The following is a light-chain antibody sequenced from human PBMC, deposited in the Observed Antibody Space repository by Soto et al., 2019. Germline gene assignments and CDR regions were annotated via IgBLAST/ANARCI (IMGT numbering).Light chain of an antibody. CDR2: EVS. J-gene: IGLJ1*01. Sequence: QSALTQLASVSASPGQSITISCTGTSSDVGGYKYVSWYQQYPGKAPKLMMYEVSNRPSGISNRFSGSKSGNTASLTITGLRAEDEGYYYCTSYTSSSTPYVFGTGTKLTVL. V-gene: IGLV2-14*01. CDR1: SSDVGGYKY. CDR3: TSYTSSSTPYV.